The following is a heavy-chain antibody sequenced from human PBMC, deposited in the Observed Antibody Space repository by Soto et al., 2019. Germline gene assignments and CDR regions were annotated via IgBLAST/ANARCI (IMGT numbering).Heavy chain of an antibody. Sequence: GGSLRLSCAASGFTLSNYGMTWVRQAPGKGLQWVSTIRGRGGTTYYADSVKGRFTISRDDSRNTLYLQMNSLRVEDTAVYFCAKDVNYDMLAGYYYYWGHGTLVTVSS. D-gene: IGHD3-9*01. V-gene: IGHV3-23*01. CDR3: AKDVNYDMLAGYYYY. J-gene: IGHJ4*01. CDR1: GFTLSNYG. CDR2: IRGRGGTT.